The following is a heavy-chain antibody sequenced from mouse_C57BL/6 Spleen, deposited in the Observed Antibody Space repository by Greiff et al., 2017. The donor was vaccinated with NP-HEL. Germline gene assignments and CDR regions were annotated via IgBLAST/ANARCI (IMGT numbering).Heavy chain of an antibody. Sequence: QVQLKQPGAELVKPGASVKVSCKASGYTFTSYWMHWVKQRPGQGLEWIGRIHPSDSDTNYNQKFKGKATLTVDKSSSTAYMQLSSLTCEDSAVYYCAIDGYYSGRFAYWGQGTLVTVPA. CDR3: AIDGYYSGRFAY. CDR1: GYTFTSYW. V-gene: IGHV1-74*01. CDR2: IHPSDSDT. D-gene: IGHD2-3*01. J-gene: IGHJ3*01.